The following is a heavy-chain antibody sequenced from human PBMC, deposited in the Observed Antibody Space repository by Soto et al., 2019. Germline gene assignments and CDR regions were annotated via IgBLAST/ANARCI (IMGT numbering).Heavy chain of an antibody. Sequence: PSETLSLTCAVSGGAISSSKWWSWVRQPPGKGLEWIGEIYQSGSTNYNPSLESRVRMSVDKSRNQFSLKLTSVSAADTAVYYCARASATIAAAAIFDYWGQGIQVTVSS. CDR1: GGAISSSKW. CDR3: ARASATIAAAAIFDY. V-gene: IGHV4-4*02. J-gene: IGHJ4*02. D-gene: IGHD6-13*01. CDR2: IYQSGST.